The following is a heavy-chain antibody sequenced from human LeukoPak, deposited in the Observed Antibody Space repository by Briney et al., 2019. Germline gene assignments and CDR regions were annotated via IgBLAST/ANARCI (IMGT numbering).Heavy chain of an antibody. CDR2: IGIDSGNT. V-gene: IGHV3-48*01. CDR3: ARDYKYAFDN. D-gene: IGHD5-24*01. CDR1: GFLLSDYS. Sequence: GGSLRLSCAASGFLLSDYSMNWVRQAPGKGLEWISYIGIDSGNTNYADSVKGRFTISGDKAKNSLYLQMNSLRVEDTAVYYWARDYKYAFDNWGQGTLVTVSS. J-gene: IGHJ4*02.